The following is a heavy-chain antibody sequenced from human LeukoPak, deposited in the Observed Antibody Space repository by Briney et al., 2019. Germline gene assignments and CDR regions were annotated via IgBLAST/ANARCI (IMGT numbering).Heavy chain of an antibody. Sequence: PGGSLRLSCGASGFTFNSYSMNWVRQSPGKGLEWVSSITSYSDMYYADSVKGRFTISRDNAKNSLYLEMNSLRAEDTAEYYCSKGGIIRLRELLYHGYFDYWGQGTLVTVSS. CDR2: ITSYSDM. CDR3: SKGGIIRLRELLYHGYFDY. D-gene: IGHD3-3*01. V-gene: IGHV3-21*01. J-gene: IGHJ4*02. CDR1: GFTFNSYS.